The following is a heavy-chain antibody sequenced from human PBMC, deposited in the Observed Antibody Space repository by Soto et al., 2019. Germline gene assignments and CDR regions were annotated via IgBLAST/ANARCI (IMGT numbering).Heavy chain of an antibody. CDR1: GVTFNSYG. D-gene: IGHD6-13*01. Sequence: QVQLVQSGPELKKPGSSVKVSCKAPGVTFNSYGISWVRQAPGQGLEWMGGSAPMFGTTNLSLKFEDRVTMPADELTATVYMAIRGLTSAATAVYYCARDLADVHLWDAFDVWRHGTRVTVSS. V-gene: IGHV1-69*01. J-gene: IGHJ3*01. CDR2: SAPMFGTT. CDR3: ARDLADVHLWDAFDV.